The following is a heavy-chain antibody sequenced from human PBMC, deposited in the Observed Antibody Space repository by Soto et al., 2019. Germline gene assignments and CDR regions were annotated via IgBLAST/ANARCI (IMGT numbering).Heavy chain of an antibody. D-gene: IGHD3-22*01. J-gene: IGHJ3*02. CDR2: IYSGGST. CDR1: GFTVSTNY. CDR3: ARNYDSTAGGAFDI. Sequence: GGSLRLSCASSGFTVSTNYMNWARHAPGKGLEWVSVIYSGGSTYYADSVKGRFTISRDNSKNTLYLQMNSLRAEDTAVYYCARNYDSTAGGAFDIWGQGTMVTVSS. V-gene: IGHV3-53*01.